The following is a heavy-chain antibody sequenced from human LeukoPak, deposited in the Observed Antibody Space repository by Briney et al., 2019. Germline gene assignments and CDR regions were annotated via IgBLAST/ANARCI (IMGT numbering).Heavy chain of an antibody. V-gene: IGHV4-59*01. CDR1: GGSISSYY. CDR3: AGSRVTMVRGVIITSPYYYGMDV. CDR2: IYYSGST. D-gene: IGHD3-10*01. J-gene: IGHJ6*04. Sequence: SETLSLTCTVSGGSISSYYWSWIRQPPGKGLEWIGYIYYSGSTNYNHSLKSRVTISVDTSKNQFSLKLSSVTAADTAVYYCAGSRVTMVRGVIITSPYYYGMDVWGKGTTVTV.